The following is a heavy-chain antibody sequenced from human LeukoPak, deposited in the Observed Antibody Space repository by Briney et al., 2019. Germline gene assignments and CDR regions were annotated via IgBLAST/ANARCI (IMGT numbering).Heavy chain of an antibody. Sequence: ASVKVSCKASGYTFTGYYMHWVRQAPGQGLEWMGWINPNSGGTNYAQKSQGRVTMTRDTSISTAYMELSRLRSDDTAVYYCARENCSSTSCYIWFDYWGQGTLVTVSS. CDR3: ARENCSSTSCYIWFDY. D-gene: IGHD2-2*02. V-gene: IGHV1-2*02. CDR2: INPNSGGT. J-gene: IGHJ4*02. CDR1: GYTFTGYY.